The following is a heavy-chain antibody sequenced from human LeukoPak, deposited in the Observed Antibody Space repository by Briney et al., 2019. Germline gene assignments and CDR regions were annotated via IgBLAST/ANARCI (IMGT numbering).Heavy chain of an antibody. CDR2: MNPNSGNT. Sequence: ASVKVSCKASGGTFSSYAISWVRQATGQGLEWMGWMNPNSGNTGYAQKFQGRVTMTRNTSISTAYMELSSLRSEDTAVYYCARDPPDTMIVVASDAFDIWGQGTMVTVSS. J-gene: IGHJ3*02. D-gene: IGHD3-22*01. CDR1: GGTFSSYA. V-gene: IGHV1-8*02. CDR3: ARDPPDTMIVVASDAFDI.